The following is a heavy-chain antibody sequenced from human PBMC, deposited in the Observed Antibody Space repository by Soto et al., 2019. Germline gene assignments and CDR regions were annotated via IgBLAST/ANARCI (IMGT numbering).Heavy chain of an antibody. J-gene: IGHJ4*02. CDR3: ARLPWPDILTGYYSYFDY. CDR1: GFTFSSYI. D-gene: IGHD3-9*01. CDR2: ISSTSGTV. V-gene: IGHV3-48*02. Sequence: EVQLVESGGGLVQPGGSLRLSCAASGFTFSSYIMNWVRQAPGKGLEWVSYISSTSGTVYYADSVRGRFTISRDNAKNALYLQMNSLRDEDTAVYYCARLPWPDILTGYYSYFDYWGQGTLVTVSS.